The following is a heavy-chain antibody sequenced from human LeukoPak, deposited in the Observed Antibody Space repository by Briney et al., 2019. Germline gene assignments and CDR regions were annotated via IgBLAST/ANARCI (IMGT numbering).Heavy chain of an antibody. CDR1: GFTFSSYS. CDR3: AELGITMIGGV. CDR2: ISSSSSYI. D-gene: IGHD3-10*02. Sequence: GGSMRLSCAASGFTFSSYSMNWVRQAPGKGLEWVSSISSSSSYIYYADSVKGRFTISRDNAKNSLYLQMNSLRAEDTAVYYCAELGITMIGGVWGKGTTVTISS. J-gene: IGHJ6*04. V-gene: IGHV3-21*01.